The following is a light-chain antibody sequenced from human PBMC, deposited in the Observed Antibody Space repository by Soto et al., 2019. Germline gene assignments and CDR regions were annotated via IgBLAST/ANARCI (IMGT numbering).Light chain of an antibody. Sequence: EIVLTQAPGTLSLSPEERATLSCRASQSVSSSYLAWYQQKPGQAPRLLIYGAPSRATVIPDRFSGSGSVTDFTLTISRLEPEDFAVYYCQQYGRSPYTFGQGTKLQIK. J-gene: IGKJ2*01. CDR2: GAP. CDR3: QQYGRSPYT. V-gene: IGKV3-20*01. CDR1: QSVSSSY.